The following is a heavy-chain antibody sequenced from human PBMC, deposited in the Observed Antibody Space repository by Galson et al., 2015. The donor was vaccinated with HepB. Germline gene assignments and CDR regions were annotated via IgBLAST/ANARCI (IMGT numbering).Heavy chain of an antibody. CDR2: IKQTGSEK. CDR3: ARGWGVDV. CDR1: GFTFSSYW. Sequence: SLRLSCAASGFTFSSYWMSWVRQAPGKGLEWVANIKQTGSEKCYVDSVKGRFTISRDNAKNSLYLQMNSLRADDTAVYYCARGWGVDVWGQGTTVTVSS. V-gene: IGHV3-7*03. J-gene: IGHJ6*02.